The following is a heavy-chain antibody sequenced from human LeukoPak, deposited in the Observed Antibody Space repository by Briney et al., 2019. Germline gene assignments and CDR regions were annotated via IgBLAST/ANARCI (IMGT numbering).Heavy chain of an antibody. J-gene: IGHJ4*02. D-gene: IGHD2-15*01. Sequence: SETLSLICTVSSGSISTYYWTWIRQPPGGGLEWLGNLYYSGTTNYNPSLQSRVTISVDTSRKQFSLNLRSVTASDTGVCYCARENLDYSVFDYWGQGIVVTVSS. V-gene: IGHV4-59*01. CDR1: SGSISTYY. CDR2: LYYSGTT. CDR3: ARENLDYSVFDY.